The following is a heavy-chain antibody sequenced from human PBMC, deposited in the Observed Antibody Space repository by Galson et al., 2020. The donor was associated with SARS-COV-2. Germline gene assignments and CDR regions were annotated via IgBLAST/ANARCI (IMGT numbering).Heavy chain of an antibody. J-gene: IGHJ6*02. CDR3: AREYIPGSRSAAGPGHNYGMDV. Sequence: GESLKISCAASGFTFSNFVMHWVRQAPGKGLEWVAVVSYDGSKKYYADSVRGRFTFSRDNSKNMAHLQMDSLRPEDTAMYYCAREYIPGSRSAAGPGHNYGMDVWGQGTTVTVFS. V-gene: IGHV3-30*03. CDR1: GFTFSNFV. CDR2: VSYDGSKK. D-gene: IGHD6-13*01.